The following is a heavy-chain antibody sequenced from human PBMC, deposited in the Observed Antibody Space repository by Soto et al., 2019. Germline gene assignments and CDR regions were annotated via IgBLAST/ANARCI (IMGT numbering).Heavy chain of an antibody. Sequence: QITLNESGPTQVKPRQTLTLTCTFSGFSLTTSGVGVGWIRQSPGKPPEWLALIYWDDDKRYSPSLKSRLTITKDTSKNQVVLTMADLDPADTATYYCAHRVLRTVFGLVTTTAIYFDFWGQGNPVAVSS. D-gene: IGHD3-3*01. CDR1: GFSLTTSGVG. CDR2: IYWDDDK. CDR3: AHRVLRTVFGLVTTTAIYFDF. J-gene: IGHJ4*02. V-gene: IGHV2-5*02.